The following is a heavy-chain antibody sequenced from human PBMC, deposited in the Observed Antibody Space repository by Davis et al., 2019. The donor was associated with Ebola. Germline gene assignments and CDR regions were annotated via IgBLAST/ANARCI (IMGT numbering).Heavy chain of an antibody. D-gene: IGHD4-17*01. J-gene: IGHJ6*02. Sequence: KVSCKGSGYSFTSYWIGWVRQMPGKGLEWMGIIYPGDSDTRYSPSFQGQVTISADKSISTAYLQWSSLKASDTAMYYCARPHREMTTVTSFYYYYYGMDVWGQGTTVTVSS. CDR2: IYPGDSDT. CDR1: GYSFTSYW. CDR3: ARPHREMTTVTSFYYYYYGMDV. V-gene: IGHV5-51*01.